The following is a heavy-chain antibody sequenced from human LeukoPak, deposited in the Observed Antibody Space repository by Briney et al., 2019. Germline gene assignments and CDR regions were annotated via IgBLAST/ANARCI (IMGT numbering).Heavy chain of an antibody. J-gene: IGHJ4*02. CDR2: IYTSGST. CDR3: ARHQSNSSSHFDY. CDR1: GGSISSGSYY. V-gene: IGHV4-61*02. Sequence: PSQTLSLTCTVSGGSISSGSYYWSWIRQPAGKGLEWIGRIYTSGSTNYNPSLKSRVTISVDTSKNQFSLKLSSVTAADTAVYYCARHQSNSSSHFDYWGQGTLVTVSS. D-gene: IGHD6-13*01.